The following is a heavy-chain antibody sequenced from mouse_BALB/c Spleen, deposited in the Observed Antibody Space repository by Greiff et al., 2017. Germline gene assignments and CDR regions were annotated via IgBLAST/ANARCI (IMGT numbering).Heavy chain of an antibody. CDR3: ARDHGSSWFAY. J-gene: IGHJ3*01. V-gene: IGHV2-9*02. Sequence: VQLKESGPGLVAPSQSLSITCTVSGFSLTSYGVHWVRQPPGKGLEWLGVIWAGGSTNYNSALMSRLSISKDNSKSQVFLKMNSLQTDDTAMYYCARDHGSSWFAYWGQGTLVTVSA. D-gene: IGHD1-1*01. CDR2: IWAGGST. CDR1: GFSLTSYG.